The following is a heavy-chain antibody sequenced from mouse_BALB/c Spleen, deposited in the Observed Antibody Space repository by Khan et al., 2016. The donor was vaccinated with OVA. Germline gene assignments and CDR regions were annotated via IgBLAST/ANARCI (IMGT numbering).Heavy chain of an antibody. V-gene: IGHV5-6*01. J-gene: IGHJ3*01. Sequence: EVELVESGGDLVKPGGSLKLSCAASGFTFSSYSMSWVRQTPDKRLEWVATISSGGDYTYYPDNVTGRFTISRDNAKNTLYLQMGSLKSEDTAMYYCASHLTGSFAYWGQGTLGTVSA. D-gene: IGHD4-1*01. CDR2: ISSGGDYT. CDR1: GFTFSSYS. CDR3: ASHLTGSFAY.